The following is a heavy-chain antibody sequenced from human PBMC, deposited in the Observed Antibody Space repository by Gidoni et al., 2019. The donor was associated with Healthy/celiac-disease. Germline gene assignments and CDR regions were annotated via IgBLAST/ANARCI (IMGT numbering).Heavy chain of an antibody. CDR2: IYYSGST. D-gene: IGHD2-2*01. CDR3: AGPSWYQLPRDY. J-gene: IGHJ4*02. V-gene: IGHV4-39*01. CDR1: GGSISSSSYY. Sequence: QLQLQESGPGLVKPSETLSLTCTVSGGSISSSSYYWGWIRQPPGKGLEWIGSIYYSGSTYYNPSLKSRVTISVDTSKNQFSLKLSSVTAADTAVYYCAGPSWYQLPRDYWGQGTLVTVSS.